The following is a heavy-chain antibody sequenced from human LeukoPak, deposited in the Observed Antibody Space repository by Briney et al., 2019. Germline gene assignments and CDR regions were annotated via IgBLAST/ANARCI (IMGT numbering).Heavy chain of an antibody. CDR1: GFTFSSYA. Sequence: GGSLRLSCAASGFTFSSYAMHWVCQAPGKGLEWVAVISYDGSNKYYADSVKGRFTISRDNSKNTLYLQMNSLRAEDTAVYYCARDGHDSSGYYPRRYFDYWGQGTLVTVSS. D-gene: IGHD3-22*01. J-gene: IGHJ4*02. CDR3: ARDGHDSSGYYPRRYFDY. V-gene: IGHV3-30*01. CDR2: ISYDGSNK.